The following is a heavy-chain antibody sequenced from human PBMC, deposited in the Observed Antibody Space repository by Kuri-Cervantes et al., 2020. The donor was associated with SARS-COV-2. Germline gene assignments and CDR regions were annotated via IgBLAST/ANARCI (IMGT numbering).Heavy chain of an antibody. CDR3: ARGGAIFDY. D-gene: IGHD1-26*01. V-gene: IGHV4-59*12. Sequence: GSLRLSCAVSGYSISSSYYWSWTRQPPGKGLEWIGYIYYSGSTNYNPSLKSRVTISVDTSKNQFSLKLSSVTAADTAVYYCARGGAIFDYWGQGTLVTVSS. CDR2: IYYSGST. CDR1: GYSISSSYY. J-gene: IGHJ4*02.